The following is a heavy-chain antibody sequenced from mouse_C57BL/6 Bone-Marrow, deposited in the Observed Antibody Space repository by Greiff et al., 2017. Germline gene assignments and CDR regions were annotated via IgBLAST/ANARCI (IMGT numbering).Heavy chain of an antibody. CDR1: GFTFTDYY. V-gene: IGHV7-3*01. J-gene: IGHJ3*01. D-gene: IGHD5-5*01. CDR2: IRNKANGYTT. CDR3: ARGTLPGFAY. Sequence: EVQLVESGGGLVQPGGSLSLSCAASGFTFTDYYMSWVRQPPGQALEWLGFIRNKANGYTTEYSVSVKGRFTISRDNSQSILYLQVNALRAEDSATYYCARGTLPGFAYWGQGTLVTVSA.